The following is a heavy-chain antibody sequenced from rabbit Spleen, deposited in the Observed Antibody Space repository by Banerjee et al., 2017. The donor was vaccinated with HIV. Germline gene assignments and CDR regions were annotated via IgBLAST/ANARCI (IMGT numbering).Heavy chain of an antibody. Sequence: QSLEESGGGLVKPGASLTLTCKASGFSFNEFSFNGGYDMCWVRQAPGKGLEWIGYIDPVFGSTYYASWVNGRFTISSDNAQNTLYLQLKSLTAADTATYFCARGPPYAGYTTYGYVYFNLWGPGTLVTVS. V-gene: IGHV1S7*01. CDR2: IDPVFGST. CDR3: ARGPPYAGYTTYGYVYFNL. J-gene: IGHJ4*01. D-gene: IGHD7-1*01. CDR1: GFSFNEFSFNGGYD.